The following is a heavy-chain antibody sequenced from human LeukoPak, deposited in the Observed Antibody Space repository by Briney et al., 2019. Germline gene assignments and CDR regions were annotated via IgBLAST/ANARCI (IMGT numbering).Heavy chain of an antibody. V-gene: IGHV3-20*04. J-gene: IGHJ6*02. CDR3: ARDNYYGSGSYAYYYGMDV. Sequence: GGSLRLSCAASGXTFDDYGVSWVRQAPGKGLEWVSGINWNGGSTGYADSVKGRFTISRDNAKTSLYLQMNSLKPEDTALYYCARDNYYGSGSYAYYYGMDVWGQGTTVTVSS. CDR2: INWNGGST. CDR1: GXTFDDYG. D-gene: IGHD3-10*01.